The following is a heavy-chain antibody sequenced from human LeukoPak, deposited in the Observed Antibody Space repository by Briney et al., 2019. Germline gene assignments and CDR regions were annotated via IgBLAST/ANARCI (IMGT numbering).Heavy chain of an antibody. CDR1: GGSISSGAYY. V-gene: IGHV4-31*03. Sequence: PSETLSLTCTVSGGSISSGAYYRGGVRQRPGKGLERIGYVYSSGTTTYNPSHKSRGTMSLDPSKNQFSLNASSVAAADTAVYYCAGEHRGGRLFDYWGQGTLVTVSS. D-gene: IGHD2-15*01. J-gene: IGHJ4*02. CDR3: AGEHRGGRLFDY. CDR2: VYSSGTT.